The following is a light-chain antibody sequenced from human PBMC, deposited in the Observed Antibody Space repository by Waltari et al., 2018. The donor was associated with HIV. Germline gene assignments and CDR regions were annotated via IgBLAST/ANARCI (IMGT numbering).Light chain of an antibody. CDR2: DVS. J-gene: IGLJ2*01. CDR3: CSYAVSYVV. CDR1: SSDVGGYNY. Sequence: QSALTQPRSVSGSPGQSVTISCTGTSSDVGGYNYVSWYQQHPGKAPKLMIYDVSKRPSGVPDRFSGAKSGNTASLTISGRHAEDEADYYCCSYAVSYVVFGGGTKLTVL. V-gene: IGLV2-11*01.